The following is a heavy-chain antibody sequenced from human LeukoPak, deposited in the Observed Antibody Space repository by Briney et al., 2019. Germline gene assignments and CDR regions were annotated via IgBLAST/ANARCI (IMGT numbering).Heavy chain of an antibody. J-gene: IGHJ4*02. CDR3: ARGSPPRVYYDRSGYYSYYFDY. Sequence: GASVKVSCKASGYKFTNYGISWVRQAPGQGLEWMGWISPYNGNTIYAQKLQRRVTMTTDTSTSTAYMELRSLRSDDTAVYYCARGSPPRVYYDRSGYYSYYFDYWGQGTLVTVSS. CDR1: GYKFTNYG. D-gene: IGHD3-22*01. V-gene: IGHV1-18*01. CDR2: ISPYNGNT.